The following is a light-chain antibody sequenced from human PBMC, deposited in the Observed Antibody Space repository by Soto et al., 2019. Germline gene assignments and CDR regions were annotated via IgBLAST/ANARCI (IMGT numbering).Light chain of an antibody. V-gene: IGLV2-14*01. Sequence: QSALTQPASVSGSPGQSITISCTGTSSDVGGYNYVSWYQQHPGKAPKPMIYDVSNRPSGVSNRFSGSKSGNTASLTISGLQAEDEADYYCISYTSSSTLYVFGTGTKLTVL. CDR1: SSDVGGYNY. J-gene: IGLJ1*01. CDR2: DVS. CDR3: ISYTSSSTLYV.